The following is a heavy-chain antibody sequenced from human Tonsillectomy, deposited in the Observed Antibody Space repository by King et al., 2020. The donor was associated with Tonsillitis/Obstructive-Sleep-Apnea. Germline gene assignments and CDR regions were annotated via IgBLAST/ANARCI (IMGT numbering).Heavy chain of an antibody. D-gene: IGHD2-8*01. V-gene: IGHV4-59*01. CDR1: GGSISSDY. CDR2: MYYSGSP. J-gene: IGHJ3*02. CDR3: ARDMVLEAGGDAFDI. Sequence: QLQESGPGLVKPSENLSLTCTVSGGSISSDYWSWIRQAPGKGLEWIGYMYYSGSPNYNPSLKSRVTISVDTSKNQFSLKLSSVTAADTAVYYCARDMVLEAGGDAFDIWGQGAMVTVSS.